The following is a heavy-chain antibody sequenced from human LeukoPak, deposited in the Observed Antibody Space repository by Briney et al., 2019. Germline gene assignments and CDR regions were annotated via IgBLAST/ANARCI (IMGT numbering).Heavy chain of an antibody. J-gene: IGHJ4*02. CDR2: ISSSSSYT. D-gene: IGHD3-10*01. V-gene: IGHV3-11*06. Sequence: GGSLRLSCAASGFTFSDYYMSWIRQAPGKGLEWVSYISSSSSYTNYAGSVKGRFTISRDNAKNSLYLQMNSLRAEDTAVYYCARGHLWFGEPILDYWGQGTLVTVPS. CDR3: ARGHLWFGEPILDY. CDR1: GFTFSDYY.